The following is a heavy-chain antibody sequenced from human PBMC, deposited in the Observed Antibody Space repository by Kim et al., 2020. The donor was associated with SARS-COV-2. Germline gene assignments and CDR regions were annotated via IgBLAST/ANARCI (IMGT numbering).Heavy chain of an antibody. CDR3: AVSRGYFDILTGYPHYNYMVI. CDR2: FDPEDGER. V-gene: IGHV1-24*01. D-gene: IGHD3-9*01. J-gene: IGHJ6*03. Sequence: ASVKVSCKVSGYTLTDLSMHWVRQAPGKGLEWMGGFDPEDGERLYAQKFQGRVTMTEDTSTDTAYMELSSLTSDDPAVYYCAVSRGYFDILTGYPHYNYMVIWGKGTPVTVSS. CDR1: GYTLTDLS.